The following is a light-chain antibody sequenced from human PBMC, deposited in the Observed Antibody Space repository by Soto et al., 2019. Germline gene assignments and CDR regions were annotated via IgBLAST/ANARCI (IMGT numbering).Light chain of an antibody. J-gene: IGKJ1*01. V-gene: IGKV3-15*01. Sequence: EIVMTQSPATLSVSPGERATLSCRASQSVDSKLAWYQQKPGQGPRLLIYGASSRATGIPARFSGSGSGTEFTLTISSLQSEDFAVYYCQHYSTWLWTFGQGTKVKIK. CDR1: QSVDSK. CDR3: QHYSTWLWT. CDR2: GAS.